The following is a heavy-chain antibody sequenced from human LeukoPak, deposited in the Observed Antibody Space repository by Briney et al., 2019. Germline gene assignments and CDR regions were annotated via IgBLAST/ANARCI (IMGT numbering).Heavy chain of an antibody. V-gene: IGHV4-59*08. CDR1: GGTISSYY. J-gene: IGHJ4*02. Sequence: SETLSLTCTVSGGTISSYYWNWIRQPPGKGLEWIGYIHYSGSTKYNPSLKSRVTISVDTSRNQFSLKLSSVTAADTAVYYCARWYSSGWASDYWGQGTLVTVSS. CDR3: ARWYSSGWASDY. D-gene: IGHD6-19*01. CDR2: IHYSGST.